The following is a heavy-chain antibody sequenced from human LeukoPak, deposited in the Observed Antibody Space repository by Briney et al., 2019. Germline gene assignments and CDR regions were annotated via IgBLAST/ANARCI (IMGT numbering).Heavy chain of an antibody. CDR2: INPSGGST. CDR1: GYTFTSYY. Sequence: ASVKVSCKACGYTFTSYYMHWVRQAPGQGLEWMGVINPSGGSTSYAQKFQGRVTMTRDTSTSTVYMELSSLRSEDTAVYYCARDLSPHTIFGVVIYYYYGMDVWGQGTTVTVSS. CDR3: ARDLSPHTIFGVVIYYYYGMDV. J-gene: IGHJ6*02. D-gene: IGHD3-3*01. V-gene: IGHV1-46*01.